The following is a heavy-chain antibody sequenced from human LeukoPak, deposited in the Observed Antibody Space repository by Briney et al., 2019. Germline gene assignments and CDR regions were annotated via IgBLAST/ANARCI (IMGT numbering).Heavy chain of an antibody. Sequence: PGESLKILCKGSGYIFTSYWIVCLLQLPGKKLEWMGISYPGNSDPGYSPSFQRQVTISADKSISTDYLPWSSLKTSDTAMYYCARVSGYSYRPFDFWGQGTLVTVSS. CDR2: SYPGNSDP. CDR1: GYIFTSYW. CDR3: ARVSGYSYRPFDF. V-gene: IGHV5-51*01. D-gene: IGHD5-18*01. J-gene: IGHJ4*02.